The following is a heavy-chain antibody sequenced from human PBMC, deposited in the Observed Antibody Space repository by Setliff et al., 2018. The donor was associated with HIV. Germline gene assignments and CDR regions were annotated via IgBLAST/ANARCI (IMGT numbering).Heavy chain of an antibody. Sequence: PSETLSLTCTVSGGSIRSYYWSWIRQPAGKGLEWIGRIYASGRTNYNPSLKSRVTLSVDTYKNQFPLKVTSVTAADTAVYYCAREIQFSATTYYYYYMDDWGRGTTVTVSS. CDR2: IYASGRT. J-gene: IGHJ6*03. CDR1: GGSIRSYY. V-gene: IGHV4-4*07. CDR3: AREIQFSATTYYYYYMDD. D-gene: IGHD5-18*01.